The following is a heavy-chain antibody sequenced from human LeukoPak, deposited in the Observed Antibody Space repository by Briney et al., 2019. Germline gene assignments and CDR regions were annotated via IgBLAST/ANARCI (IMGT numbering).Heavy chain of an antibody. D-gene: IGHD3-22*01. CDR2: IYYSGRT. CDR3: AGEDSSGYNRFYYFDY. CDR1: GGSISSYY. Sequence: SETLSLTCSVSGGSISSYYWSWIRQPPGKGLEGIGYIYYSGRTNYNPSLKSRVTISVDTSKNQFSLKLSSVTAADTAVYYCAGEDSSGYNRFYYFDYWGQGTLVTVSS. J-gene: IGHJ4*02. V-gene: IGHV4-59*01.